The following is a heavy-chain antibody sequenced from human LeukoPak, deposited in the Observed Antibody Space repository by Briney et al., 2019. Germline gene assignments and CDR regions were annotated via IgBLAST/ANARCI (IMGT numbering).Heavy chain of an antibody. D-gene: IGHD6-13*01. J-gene: IGHJ5*02. Sequence: ASVKVSCMASGYTFTGYYMHWVRQAPGQGLEWMGWINPNSGGTNYAQKFQGRVTMTRDTSISTAYMELSRLRSDDTAVYYCARGRFRRGSSWSHGWFDPWGQGTLVTVSS. V-gene: IGHV1-2*02. CDR2: INPNSGGT. CDR1: GYTFTGYY. CDR3: ARGRFRRGSSWSHGWFDP.